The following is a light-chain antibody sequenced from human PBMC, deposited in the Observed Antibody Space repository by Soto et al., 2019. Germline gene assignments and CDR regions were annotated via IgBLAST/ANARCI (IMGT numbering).Light chain of an antibody. CDR2: GAS. J-gene: IGKJ1*01. Sequence: EIVMTQSPATLSVSPGERATLSCRASQSVSSNLAWYQQKPGQAPRLPIYGASIRATGIPARFSGSGSGTEFTLTISSLQSEDFAVYYCQQYNNWPRTFGQGTKV. CDR3: QQYNNWPRT. V-gene: IGKV3D-15*01. CDR1: QSVSSN.